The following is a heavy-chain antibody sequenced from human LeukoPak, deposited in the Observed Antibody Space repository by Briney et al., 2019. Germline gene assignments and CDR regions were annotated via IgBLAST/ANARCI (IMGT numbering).Heavy chain of an antibody. J-gene: IGHJ3*02. CDR3: ARGYSSGWTYAFDI. V-gene: IGHV3-72*01. Sequence: GGSLRLSCAASGLTFSDHYMDWVRQAPGKGLEWVGRTSNKANSYTTEYAASVKGRFTISRDDSKNSLYLQMNSLNTEDTAVYYCARGYSSGWTYAFDIWGQGTMVTVSS. D-gene: IGHD6-19*01. CDR1: GLTFSDHY. CDR2: TSNKANSYTT.